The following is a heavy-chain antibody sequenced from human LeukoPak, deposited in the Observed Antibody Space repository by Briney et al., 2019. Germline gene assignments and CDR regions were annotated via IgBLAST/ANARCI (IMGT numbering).Heavy chain of an antibody. V-gene: IGHV1-69*05. CDR1: GGTFSSYA. J-gene: IGHJ6*03. Sequence: SVKVSCKASGGTFSSYAISWVRQAPGQGLEWMGGVIPIFGTANYAQKFQGRVTITTGESTSTAYMELSSLRSEDTAVYYCARGGRQWELLIYMDVWGKGTTVTVSS. CDR2: VIPIFGTA. D-gene: IGHD1-26*01. CDR3: ARGGRQWELLIYMDV.